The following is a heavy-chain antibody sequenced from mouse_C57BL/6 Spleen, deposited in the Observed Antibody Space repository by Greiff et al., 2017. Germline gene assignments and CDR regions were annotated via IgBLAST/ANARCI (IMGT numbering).Heavy chain of an antibody. D-gene: IGHD3-2*02. Sequence: VQLQQPGAELVRPGSSVKLSCKASGYTFTSYWMDWVKQRPGQGLEWIGNIYPSDSETHYNQKFKDKATLTVDKSSSTAYMQLSSLTSEDSAVYYGARGLRLRYFDYWGQGTTLTVSS. CDR3: ARGLRLRYFDY. CDR1: GYTFTSYW. CDR2: IYPSDSET. V-gene: IGHV1-61*01. J-gene: IGHJ2*01.